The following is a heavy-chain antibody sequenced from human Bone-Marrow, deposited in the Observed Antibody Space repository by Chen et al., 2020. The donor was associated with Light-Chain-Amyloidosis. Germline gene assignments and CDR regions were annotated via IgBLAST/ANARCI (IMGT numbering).Heavy chain of an antibody. CDR2: MTNDVTKT. CDR1: GFTLNTYW. D-gene: IGHD3-10*01. Sequence: EVQLVESGGALVQPGGSLRLSCAASGFTLNTYWMHWVRQPPGGGLVWVARMTNDVTKTVYADSVKGRFTVSRDDAKNTLYLEMNSLRVEDTGLYFCARDRGRFSYNRGGLDSWGQGTLVTVSS. CDR3: ARDRGRFSYNRGGLDS. J-gene: IGHJ4*02. V-gene: IGHV3-74*01.